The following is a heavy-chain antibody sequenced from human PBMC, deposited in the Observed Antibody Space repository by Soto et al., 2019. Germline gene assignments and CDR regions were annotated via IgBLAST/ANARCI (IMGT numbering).Heavy chain of an antibody. Sequence: QVQLVESGGGVVQPGRSLRLSCAAPGFTFSSYAIHWVRQAPGKGLEWVAVISYDGSNKYYADSVKGRFTIARDNSKNTLYLQMNSLRADDTAVYYWARETPRTYYFVYWGEGTLVTVSS. V-gene: IGHV3-30-3*01. CDR3: ARETPRTYYFVY. J-gene: IGHJ4*02. CDR1: GFTFSSYA. CDR2: ISYDGSNK.